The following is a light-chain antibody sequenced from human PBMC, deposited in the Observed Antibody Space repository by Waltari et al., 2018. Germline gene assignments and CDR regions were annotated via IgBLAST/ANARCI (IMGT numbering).Light chain of an antibody. J-gene: IGKJ2*01. Sequence: DIQMTQSPSTLSASVGDRAIITCLASQSISSWLAWYQQKPGKAPKLLIYQASNLESGVPSRFSGSGSGTEFTLTISSLQPDDLATYYCQQYSTYATGTFGQGTKLEIK. V-gene: IGKV1-5*03. CDR2: QAS. CDR1: QSISSW. CDR3: QQYSTYATGT.